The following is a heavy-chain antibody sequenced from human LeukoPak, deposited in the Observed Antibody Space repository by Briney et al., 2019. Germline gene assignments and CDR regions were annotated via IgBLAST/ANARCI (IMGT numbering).Heavy chain of an antibody. J-gene: IGHJ4*02. V-gene: IGHV1-46*01. CDR3: ARRGGPQAWLAYYFDY. CDR1: GYTFTSYY. CDR2: FNPSGGST. D-gene: IGHD3-22*01. Sequence: ASVKVSCKASGYTFTSYYMHWVRQAPGQGLEWMGIFNPSGGSTSYAQKFQGRVTMTRDTSTSTVYMELSSLRSEDTAVYYCARRGGPQAWLAYYFDYWGQGTLVTVSS.